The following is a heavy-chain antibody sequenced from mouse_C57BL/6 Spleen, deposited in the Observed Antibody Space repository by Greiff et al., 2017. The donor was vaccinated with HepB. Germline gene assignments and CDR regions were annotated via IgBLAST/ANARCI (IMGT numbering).Heavy chain of an antibody. CDR1: GFTFSSYG. Sequence: DVKLVESGGDLVKPGGSLKLSCAASGFTFSSYGMSWVRQTPDKRLEWVATISSGGSYTYYPDSVKGRFTISRDNAKNTLYLQMSSLKSEDTAMYYCARRGDSSGYYAMDYWGQGTSVTVSS. V-gene: IGHV5-6*02. D-gene: IGHD3-2*02. CDR3: ARRGDSSGYYAMDY. J-gene: IGHJ4*01. CDR2: ISSGGSYT.